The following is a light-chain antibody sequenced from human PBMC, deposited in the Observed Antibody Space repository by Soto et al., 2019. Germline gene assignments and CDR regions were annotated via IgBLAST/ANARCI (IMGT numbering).Light chain of an antibody. CDR3: SSYTTSNTWV. CDR1: SSDIGTYNY. V-gene: IGLV2-14*01. Sequence: QSALTQPPSVSASPGQSITISCTGTSSDIGTYNYVSWYQQHPGKAPKLMIFEVNNRPSWVSNRFSGSKSGNTASLTVSGVQAEDEADYYCSSYTTSNTWVFGGGTKLTVL. CDR2: EVN. J-gene: IGLJ3*02.